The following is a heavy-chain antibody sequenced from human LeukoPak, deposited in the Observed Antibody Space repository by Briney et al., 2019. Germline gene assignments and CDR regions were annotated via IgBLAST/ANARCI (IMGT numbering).Heavy chain of an antibody. CDR1: GGSISSSSYY. V-gene: IGHV4-39*01. D-gene: IGHD7-27*01. CDR3: ARHLLGSRGYFDY. Sequence: SETLSLTCTVSGGSISSSSYYWGWIRQPPGKGLEWIGSIYHSGNTYYNPSLKSRITISVDMSKNQFSLKLSSVTAADTAVYYCARHLLGSRGYFDYWGQGTLVTVSS. CDR2: IYHSGNT. J-gene: IGHJ4*02.